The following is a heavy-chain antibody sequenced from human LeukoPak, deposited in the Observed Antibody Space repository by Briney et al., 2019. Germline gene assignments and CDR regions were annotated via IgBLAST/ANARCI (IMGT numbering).Heavy chain of an antibody. J-gene: IGHJ4*02. CDR3: ARVLVGAIDY. V-gene: IGHV3-23*01. CDR1: GFTFSSYG. Sequence: GGSLRLSCAASGFTFSSYGMSWVRQAPGKGLEWVSAISGSGGSTYYADSVKGRFTISRDNSKNTLYLQMNSLRSEDTAVYYCARVLVGAIDYRGQGTLVTVSS. D-gene: IGHD1-26*01. CDR2: ISGSGGST.